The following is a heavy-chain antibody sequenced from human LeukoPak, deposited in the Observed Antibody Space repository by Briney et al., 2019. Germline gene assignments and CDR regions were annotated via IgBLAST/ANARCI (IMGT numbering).Heavy chain of an antibody. J-gene: IGHJ4*02. CDR2: IHYSGST. V-gene: IGHV4-39*01. Sequence: PSETLPLTCTVSGGSISSSSSYWGWIRRPPGKGLEWIATIHYSGSTNYNPSLKSRVTISVDTSKNQFSLKLSSVTAADTAVYYCARHTSGSSLDYWGLGTLVTVSS. CDR1: GGSISSSSSY. CDR3: ARHTSGSSLDY. D-gene: IGHD6-6*01.